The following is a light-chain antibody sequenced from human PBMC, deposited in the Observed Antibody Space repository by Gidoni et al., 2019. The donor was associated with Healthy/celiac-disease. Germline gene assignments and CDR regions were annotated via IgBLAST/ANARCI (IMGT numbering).Light chain of an antibody. V-gene: IGKV3-15*01. CDR1: HSVSSN. Sequence: IVMTQSPATLSVSPGERATLSCRASHSVSSNLALYQQKPGQAPRLLIYGATTRATGIPARFSGSGSGTEFTLTISSLQSEDFAVYYCQQYNNWPPLTFGGGTKVEIK. J-gene: IGKJ4*01. CDR2: GAT. CDR3: QQYNNWPPLT.